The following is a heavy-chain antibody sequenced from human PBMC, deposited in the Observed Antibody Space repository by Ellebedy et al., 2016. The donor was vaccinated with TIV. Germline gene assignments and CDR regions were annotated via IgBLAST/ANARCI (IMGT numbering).Heavy chain of an antibody. CDR1: GFIFNNYW. Sequence: GGSLRLXCAASGFIFNNYWMSWVRQAPGKGLEWVANIKEDGSEKYYVDSVKGRFTISRDNAKNTLYLQMNSLRVEDTAVYYCATPSYSSSWYVGYWGQGTLVTVYS. CDR3: ATPSYSSSWYVGY. CDR2: IKEDGSEK. D-gene: IGHD6-13*01. J-gene: IGHJ4*02. V-gene: IGHV3-7*03.